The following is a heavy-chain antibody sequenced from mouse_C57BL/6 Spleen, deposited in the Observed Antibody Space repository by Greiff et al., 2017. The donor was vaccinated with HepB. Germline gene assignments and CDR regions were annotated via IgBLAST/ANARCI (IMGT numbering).Heavy chain of an antibody. J-gene: IGHJ3*01. V-gene: IGHV1-52*01. Sequence: QVQLQQPGAELVRPGSSVKLSCKASGYTFTSYWMHWVKQRPIHGLEWIGNIDPSDSETHYNQKFKDKATLTVDKSSSTAYMQLSSLTSEDSAVYYCAREVFYDGYYGGFAYWGQGTLVTVSA. CDR3: AREVFYDGYYGGFAY. CDR1: GYTFTSYW. D-gene: IGHD2-3*01. CDR2: IDPSDSET.